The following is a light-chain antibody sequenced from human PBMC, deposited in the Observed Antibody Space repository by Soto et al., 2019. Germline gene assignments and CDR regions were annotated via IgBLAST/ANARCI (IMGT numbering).Light chain of an antibody. CDR2: DVS. CDR3: SSYTTSTTRV. V-gene: IGLV2-14*03. J-gene: IGLJ3*02. CDR1: SSDVGVYDF. Sequence: QSALTQPASVSGSPGQSITISCTGTSSDVGVYDFVSWYQQHPGKAPKLMIYDVSNRPAGVSNRFPGSKSGNTASLTISGLQAEDEADYYCSSYTTSTTRVFGGGTKLTVL.